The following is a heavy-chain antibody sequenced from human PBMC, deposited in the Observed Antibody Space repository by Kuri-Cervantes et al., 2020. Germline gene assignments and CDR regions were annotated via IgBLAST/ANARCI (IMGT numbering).Heavy chain of an antibody. J-gene: IGHJ4*02. Sequence: GGSLRLSCAASGFTFSDYYMSWVRQAPGKGLEYISGSSGSTMYYADSVKGRFTISRDNAKNSLYLQMNSLRAEDTAVYYCARALYGSGSQFDYWGQGTLVTVSS. CDR1: GFTFSDYY. CDR3: ARALYGSGSQFDY. CDR2: GSSGSTM. V-gene: IGHV3-11*01. D-gene: IGHD3-10*01.